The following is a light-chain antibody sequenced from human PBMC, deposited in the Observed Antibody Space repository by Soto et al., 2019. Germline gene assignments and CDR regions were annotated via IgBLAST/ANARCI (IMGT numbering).Light chain of an antibody. CDR3: CSSVGGPNWV. CDR2: EVN. J-gene: IGLJ3*02. V-gene: IGLV2-23*02. Sequence: QSALTQPASVSGSPGQSIAISCTGTSSDVGSYDLVSWYQQHPGKAPTLMLYEVNKRPSGVSNRFSGSKSGNTASLTISGLQAEDEDDYYCCSSVGGPNWVFGGGTKVNVL. CDR1: SSDVGSYDL.